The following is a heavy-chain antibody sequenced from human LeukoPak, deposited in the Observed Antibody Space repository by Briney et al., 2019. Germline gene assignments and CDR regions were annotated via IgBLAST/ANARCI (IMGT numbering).Heavy chain of an antibody. CDR3: AGGYYSHFDY. J-gene: IGHJ4*02. CDR2: IIPIFGTA. V-gene: IGHV1-69*01. CDR1: GGTFSSYA. Sequence: SVKVSCKASGGTFSSYAISWVRQAPGQGLEWMGGIIPIFGTANYAQRFQGRVTITADESTSTAYMELSSLRSEDTAVCYCAGGYYSHFDYWGQGTLVTVSS. D-gene: IGHD3-22*01.